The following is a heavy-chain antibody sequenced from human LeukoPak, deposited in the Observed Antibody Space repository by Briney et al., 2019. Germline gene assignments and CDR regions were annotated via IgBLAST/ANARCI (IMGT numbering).Heavy chain of an antibody. CDR3: AKVGLRVVVMTARIDY. CDR1: GFTFSNYA. D-gene: IGHD2-21*02. Sequence: GGSLRLSCAAPGFTFSNYAMSWVRQAPGKGLEWVSSISDSGGNTHHAGSVKGRFTISRDNSKNTLYLQMNSLRAEDTAVYYCAKVGLRVVVMTARIDYWGQGTLVTVSS. V-gene: IGHV3-23*01. CDR2: ISDSGGNT. J-gene: IGHJ4*02.